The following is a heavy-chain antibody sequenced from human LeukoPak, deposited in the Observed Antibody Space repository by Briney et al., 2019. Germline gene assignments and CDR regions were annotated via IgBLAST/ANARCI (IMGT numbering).Heavy chain of an antibody. V-gene: IGHV3-7*04. CDR3: ARGDAFSGDH. J-gene: IGHJ4*02. CDR1: GFTFSSHG. CDR2: IHPEGNEK. Sequence: GGSLRLSCAASGFTFSSHGMCWVRQAPGRGLEWVANIHPEGNEKYHVESVKGRFTISRDNPKSSLFLQMNGLRVEDTAVYYCARGDAFSGDHWGQGTLVTVSS.